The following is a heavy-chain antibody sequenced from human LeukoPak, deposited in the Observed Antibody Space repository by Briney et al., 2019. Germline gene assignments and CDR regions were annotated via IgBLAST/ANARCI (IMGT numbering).Heavy chain of an antibody. Sequence: SETPSLTCTVSGGSISSYYWSWIRQPPGKGLEWIGYIYYSGSTNYNPSLKSRVTISVDTSKNQFPLKLSSVTAADTAVYYCAREHHSSGYYYSSWFDPWGQGTLVTVSS. V-gene: IGHV4-59*01. J-gene: IGHJ5*02. CDR3: AREHHSSGYYYSSWFDP. CDR1: GGSISSYY. CDR2: IYYSGST. D-gene: IGHD3-22*01.